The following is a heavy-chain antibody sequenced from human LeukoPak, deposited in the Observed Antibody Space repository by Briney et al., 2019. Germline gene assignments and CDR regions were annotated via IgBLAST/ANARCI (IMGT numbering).Heavy chain of an antibody. D-gene: IGHD6-13*01. V-gene: IGHV4-34*01. J-gene: IGHJ6*03. CDR2: INHSGSS. CDR1: GGSFSGYY. Sequence: SETLSLTCAVYGGSFSGYYWSWIRQPPGKGLEWIGEINHSGSSNYNPSLKSRATISVDTSKNQFSLKLSSVTAADTAGYYCARNRQQLVRNYYYYYMDVWGKGTTVTVSS. CDR3: ARNRQQLVRNYYYYYMDV.